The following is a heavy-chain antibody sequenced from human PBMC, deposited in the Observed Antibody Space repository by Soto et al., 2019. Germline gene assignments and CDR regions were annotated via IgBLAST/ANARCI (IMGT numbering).Heavy chain of an antibody. CDR3: ARSSGGSGKLWNYYGMDV. CDR2: ISSGSSYI. V-gene: IGHV3-21*06. CDR1: GFTFSSYS. Sequence: PGGSLRLSCAASGFTFSSYSMNWVRQAPGKGLEWVSSISSGSSYIYCADSVKGRFTISRDNAKNSLYLQMNSLRAEDTAVYYCARSSGGSGKLWNYYGMDVWGQGTTVTVSS. D-gene: IGHD3-10*01. J-gene: IGHJ6*02.